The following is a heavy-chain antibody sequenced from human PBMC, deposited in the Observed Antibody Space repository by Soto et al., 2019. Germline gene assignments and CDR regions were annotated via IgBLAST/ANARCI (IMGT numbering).Heavy chain of an antibody. V-gene: IGHV3-23*01. Sequence: EVQLLESGGGLVQPGGSLRLSCAASGFTFSSYAMSWVRQAPGKGLEWVSAISGSGGSTYYADSVKGRFTISRDNSKNTLYLQMNSLRAEDTAVYYCAKDAGGHYGGNSYFDYWGQGTLVTVSS. CDR2: ISGSGGST. CDR3: AKDAGGHYGGNSYFDY. J-gene: IGHJ4*02. CDR1: GFTFSSYA. D-gene: IGHD4-17*01.